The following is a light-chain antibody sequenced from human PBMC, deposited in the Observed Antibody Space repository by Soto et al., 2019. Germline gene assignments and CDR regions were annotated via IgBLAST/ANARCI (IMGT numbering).Light chain of an antibody. CDR3: QKYNNWPWT. V-gene: IGKV3-15*01. CDR1: QSVSSN. J-gene: IGKJ1*01. CDR2: GAS. Sequence: EIVMTQSPATLSVSPGERAPLSCRASQSVSSNLAWYQQKPGQANRLLIYGASTRATGIPARFSGSGSGTEFTLTISSLQSEEFAVYYCQKYNNWPWTVGQGTKVDIK.